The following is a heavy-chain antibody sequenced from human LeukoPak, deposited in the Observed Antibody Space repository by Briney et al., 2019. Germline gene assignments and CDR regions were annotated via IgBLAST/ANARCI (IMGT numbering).Heavy chain of an antibody. CDR2: ISSSGGST. V-gene: IGHV3-23*01. CDR3: AKDFVYGSRFPRPLDY. J-gene: IGHJ4*02. Sequence: PGGSLRLSCAASGFTLSNYAMSWVRQAPGKGLQWVSGISSSGGSTYQVDSVKGRFTISRDNSRNTLYLQMNSLRADDTARYYCAKDFVYGSRFPRPLDYWGQGTLVTVSS. CDR1: GFTLSNYA. D-gene: IGHD3-3*01.